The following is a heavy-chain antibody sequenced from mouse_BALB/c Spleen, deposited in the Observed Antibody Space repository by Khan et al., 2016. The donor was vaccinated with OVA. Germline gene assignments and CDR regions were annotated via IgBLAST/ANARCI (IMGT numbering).Heavy chain of an antibody. D-gene: IGHD2-5*01. CDR2: ISSGGSYT. CDR1: GFTFSSFG. V-gene: IGHV5-6*01. CDR3: ARQYSNSFFEY. J-gene: IGHJ2*01. Sequence: EVELVEPGGDLVKPGGSLKLSCAASGFTFSSFGMSWIRQTPDKRLEWVATISSGGSYTYYPDSVKGRFTISRDNAKNTLYLQMSSLKSEDTAMYYCARQYSNSFFEYWGQGTTLTVSS.